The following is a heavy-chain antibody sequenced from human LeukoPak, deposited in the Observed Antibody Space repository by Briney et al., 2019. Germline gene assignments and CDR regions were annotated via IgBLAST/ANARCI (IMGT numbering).Heavy chain of an antibody. J-gene: IGHJ4*02. CDR1: GYSISSGYY. V-gene: IGHV4-38-2*02. CDR2: IYHSGST. D-gene: IGHD2-15*01. Sequence: NPSETLSLTCTVSGYSISSGYYWGWIRQPPGKGLEWIGSIYHSGSTYYNPSLKSRVTISVDTSKNQFSLKLSSVTAADTAVYYCARAERYCSGGSCYYFDYWGQGTLVTVSS. CDR3: ARAERYCSGGSCYYFDY.